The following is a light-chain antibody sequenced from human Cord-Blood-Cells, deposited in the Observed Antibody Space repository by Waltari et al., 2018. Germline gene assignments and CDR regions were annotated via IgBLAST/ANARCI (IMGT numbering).Light chain of an antibody. CDR2: EDN. Sequence: NFMLPQPHPVSESPGNTVTISCTRSSGSIASYYVHWYQQRPGSSPTTVIYEDNQRPSGVPDRFSGSIDSSSNSASLTISGLKTEDEADYYCQSYDSSNVVFGGGTKLTVL. J-gene: IGLJ2*01. CDR3: QSYDSSNVV. V-gene: IGLV6-57*01. CDR1: SGSIASYY.